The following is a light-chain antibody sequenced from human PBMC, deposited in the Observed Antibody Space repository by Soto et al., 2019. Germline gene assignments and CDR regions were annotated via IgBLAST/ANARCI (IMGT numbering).Light chain of an antibody. CDR1: QGISSY. CDR3: QQLNSYPL. Sequence: EIQLTQSPSFLSASVGDRVTITCRASQGISSYLAWYQQKPGKAPKLLIYAASTLQSGVPSRFSGSGFGTEFTLTISSLQPEDFATYYCQQLNSYPLFGPGTKVDIK. CDR2: AAS. J-gene: IGKJ3*01. V-gene: IGKV1-9*01.